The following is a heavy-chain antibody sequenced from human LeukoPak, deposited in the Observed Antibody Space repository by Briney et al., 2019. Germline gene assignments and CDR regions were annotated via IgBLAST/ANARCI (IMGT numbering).Heavy chain of an antibody. CDR2: INPSGGST. Sequence: ASVKDSCKAPGYTFAYYYMHWVRQAAGQELEWMGIINPSGGSTGYAQNFQGRVTMTRDMSTSTVYMELSSVRSEDTAVYYCEKAMDSSSVSYMDVWGKGTTVTVSS. J-gene: IGHJ6*03. D-gene: IGHD6-6*01. V-gene: IGHV1-46*01. CDR3: EKAMDSSSVSYMDV. CDR1: GYTFAYYY.